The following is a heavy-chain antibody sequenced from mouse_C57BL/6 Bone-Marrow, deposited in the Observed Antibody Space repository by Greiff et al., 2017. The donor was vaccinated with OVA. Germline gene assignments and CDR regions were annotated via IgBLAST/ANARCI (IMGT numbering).Heavy chain of an antibody. Sequence: EVQVVEPGGGLVQPKGSLKLSCAASGFSFNTYAMNWVRQAPGKGLEWVARIRSKSNNYATYYADTVKDRFTISRDDSESMLYLQMNNLKTEDTAMYYCVPYHYYAMDYWGQGTSVTVSS. V-gene: IGHV10-1*01. CDR2: IRSKSNNYAT. J-gene: IGHJ4*01. CDR1: GFSFNTYA. CDR3: VPYHYYAMDY.